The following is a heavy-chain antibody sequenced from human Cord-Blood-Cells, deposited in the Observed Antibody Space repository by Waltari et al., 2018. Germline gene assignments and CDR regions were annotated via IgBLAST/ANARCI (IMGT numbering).Heavy chain of an antibody. J-gene: IGHJ4*02. Sequence: QVQLVQSGAEGKKPGSSVKVSCKASGGTFSSYAISWVRHAPGQGLAWMGGIIPIVGTANYAQKFQGRVTITADKSTSTAYMELSSLRSEDTAVYYCARGPPDSSAFDYWGQGTLVTVSS. V-gene: IGHV1-69*06. CDR3: ARGPPDSSAFDY. D-gene: IGHD3-22*01. CDR1: GGTFSSYA. CDR2: IIPIVGTA.